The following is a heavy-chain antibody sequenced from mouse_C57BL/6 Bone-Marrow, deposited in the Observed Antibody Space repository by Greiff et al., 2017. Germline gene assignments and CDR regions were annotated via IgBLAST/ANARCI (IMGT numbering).Heavy chain of an antibody. V-gene: IGHV1-54*01. CDR3: AISGYYYGSSPVYFDY. J-gene: IGHJ2*01. D-gene: IGHD1-1*01. CDR2: INPGSGGT. Sequence: VKLMESGAELVRPGTSVKVSCKASGYAFTNYLIEWVKQRPGQGLEWIGVINPGSGGTNYNEKFKGKATLTADKSSSTTYMQLSSLTSEDSAVYFCAISGYYYGSSPVYFDYWGQGTTLTVSS. CDR1: GYAFTNYL.